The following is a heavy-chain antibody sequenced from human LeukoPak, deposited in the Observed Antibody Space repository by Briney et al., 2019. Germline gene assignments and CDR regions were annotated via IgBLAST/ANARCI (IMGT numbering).Heavy chain of an antibody. CDR3: ARDIPGSSGHFNDAFDM. Sequence: ASVKVSCKTSGGTFSSYAINWVRQAPGQGLEWMGRIIPIFHSTNYAQKFQGRVTITTEQSTSTAYMELRILRSEDTAVYYCARDIPGSSGHFNDAFDMWGQGTMVTVS. V-gene: IGHV1-69*05. D-gene: IGHD3-22*01. J-gene: IGHJ3*02. CDR2: IIPIFHST. CDR1: GGTFSSYA.